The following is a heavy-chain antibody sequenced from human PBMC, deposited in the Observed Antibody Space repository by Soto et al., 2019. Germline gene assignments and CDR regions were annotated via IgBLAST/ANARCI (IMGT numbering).Heavy chain of an antibody. V-gene: IGHV1-69*08. CDR1: GGTFSSYT. CDR3: ARDLNYDSSGYSGIDAFDI. Sequence: QVQLVQSGAEVKKPGSSVKVSCKASGGTFSSYTISWVRQAPGQGLEWMGRIIPILGIANYAQKFQGRVTITADKSTSTAYMELSSLRSEDTAVYYCARDLNYDSSGYSGIDAFDIWGQGTMVTVSS. CDR2: IIPILGIA. J-gene: IGHJ3*02. D-gene: IGHD3-22*01.